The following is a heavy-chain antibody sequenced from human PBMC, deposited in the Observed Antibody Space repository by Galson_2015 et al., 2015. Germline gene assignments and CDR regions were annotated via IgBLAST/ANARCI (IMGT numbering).Heavy chain of an antibody. V-gene: IGHV3-23*01. CDR3: AKVVASSLGGDY. Sequence: SLRLSCAASAFIFNNYTTSWVRQAPGKGLEWVSVISGSGDSADYADSVKGRFTISRDNSKNTLFLQMNSLRAEDTAVYYCAKVVASSLGGDYWGQGTLVTVSS. CDR1: AFIFNNYT. CDR2: ISGSGDSA. J-gene: IGHJ4*02. D-gene: IGHD3-16*01.